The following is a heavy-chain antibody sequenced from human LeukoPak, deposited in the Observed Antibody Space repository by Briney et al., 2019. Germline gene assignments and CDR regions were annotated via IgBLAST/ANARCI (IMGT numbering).Heavy chain of an antibody. J-gene: IGHJ4*02. CDR2: IYYSGST. V-gene: IGHV4-59*01. Sequence: SETLSLTCNVSGGSISSYYWSWIRQPPGKGLEWIGYIYYSGSTNYNPSLKSRVSISVDTSKNQFSLKLSSVTAADTAVYYCARTGSTVTMLYPFDHWGQGTLVTVSS. D-gene: IGHD4-17*01. CDR1: GGSISSYY. CDR3: ARTGSTVTMLYPFDH.